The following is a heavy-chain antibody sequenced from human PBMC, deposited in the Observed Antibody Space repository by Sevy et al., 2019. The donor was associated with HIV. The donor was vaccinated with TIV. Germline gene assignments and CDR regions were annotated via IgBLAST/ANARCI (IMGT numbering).Heavy chain of an antibody. J-gene: IGHJ3*02. CDR1: GYSVSDLS. Sequence: ASVKVSCKVSGYSVSDLSIHWVRQAPGKGLEWMAGYDPEDGETIYAQKFQGRVTMTEDTSTDIAYMELSSLRSEDTAVYYCATSPYYYDSSRDAFDIWGQGTMVTVSS. V-gene: IGHV1-24*01. D-gene: IGHD3-22*01. CDR3: ATSPYYYDSSRDAFDI. CDR2: YDPEDGET.